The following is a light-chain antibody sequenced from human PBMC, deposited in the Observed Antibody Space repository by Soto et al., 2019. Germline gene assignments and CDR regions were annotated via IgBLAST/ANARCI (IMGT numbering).Light chain of an antibody. CDR2: NNN. J-gene: IGLJ2*01. CDR1: SSNIGSNT. V-gene: IGLV1-44*01. CDR3: AAWEDSLNGVV. Sequence: QSVLTQPPSASGTPGQRVTISCSGASSNIGSNTVNWYQHLPGTAPKLLMYNNNQRPSGVPDRFSGSKSGTSGSLAISGLQSKDEADYYCAAWEDSLNGVVFGGGTKLTVL.